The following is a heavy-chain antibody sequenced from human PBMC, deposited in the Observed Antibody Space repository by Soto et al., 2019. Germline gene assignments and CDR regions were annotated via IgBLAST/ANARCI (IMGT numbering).Heavy chain of an antibody. CDR1: GYSFTSYW. Sequence: GESLKISFEASGYSFTSYWICWVRQMPVKGLEWMGIINPGDSDTRYSPSFQGQVTFSTDKSINTAYLQWSSLKASDTAMYYCARQRDAGLLDKWGRGTLVTVSS. J-gene: IGHJ4*02. CDR3: ARQRDAGLLDK. V-gene: IGHV5-51*01. CDR2: INPGDSDT. D-gene: IGHD6-13*01.